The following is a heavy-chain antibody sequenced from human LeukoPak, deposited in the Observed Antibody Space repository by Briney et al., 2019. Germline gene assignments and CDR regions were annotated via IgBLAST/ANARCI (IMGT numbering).Heavy chain of an antibody. CDR1: GFTFSNHW. J-gene: IGHJ4*02. D-gene: IGHD5/OR15-5a*01. Sequence: PGGSLRLSCAASGFTFSNHWMIWVRQAPGKGLEWVANINQDGSKNNYVDSVRGRFTISRDNAKNSLYLQMNSLRVEDTAIYYCARDGVWTFDYWGQGTLVTVSS. CDR2: INQDGSKN. CDR3: ARDGVWTFDY. V-gene: IGHV3-7*01.